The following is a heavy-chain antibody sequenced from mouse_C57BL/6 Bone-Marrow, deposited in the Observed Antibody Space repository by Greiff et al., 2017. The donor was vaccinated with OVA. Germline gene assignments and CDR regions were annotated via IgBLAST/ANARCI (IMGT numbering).Heavy chain of an antibody. CDR1: GYSFTDYN. CDR2: INPNCGTT. CDR3: ARLRRHYNAMDY. D-gene: IGHD2-12*01. Sequence: VQLKQSGPELVRPGASVKLSCKASGYSFTDYNMNWVKQSNGKSLEWIGVINPNCGTTSYNQKFKGKATLTVEQSSSTAYMQLNSLTSEDSAVYYCARLRRHYNAMDYWGQGTSVTVSS. J-gene: IGHJ4*01. V-gene: IGHV1-39*01.